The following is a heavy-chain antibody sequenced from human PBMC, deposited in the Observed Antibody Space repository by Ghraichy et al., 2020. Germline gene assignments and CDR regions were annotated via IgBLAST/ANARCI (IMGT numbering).Heavy chain of an antibody. D-gene: IGHD3-10*01. Sequence: SETLSLTCTVSGYSISSGYYWGWIRQPPGKGLEWIGSIYHSGSTYYNPSLKSRVTISVDTSKNQFSLKLSSVTAADTAVYYCARPGGSGSYYISYWGQGTLVTVSS. CDR1: GYSISSGYY. J-gene: IGHJ4*02. V-gene: IGHV4-38-2*02. CDR2: IYHSGST. CDR3: ARPGGSGSYYISY.